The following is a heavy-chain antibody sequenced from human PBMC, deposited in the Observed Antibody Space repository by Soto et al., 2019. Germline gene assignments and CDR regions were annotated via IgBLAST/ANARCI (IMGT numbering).Heavy chain of an antibody. J-gene: IGHJ4*02. CDR1: GFSFSSYW. V-gene: IGHV3-7*05. Sequence: PGGSLRLSCVASGFSFSSYWMTWVRQAPGKGLEWVANIKEDGSKKYYVDSVEGRFTVSRDNAKNSLYLQMNNLRADDTAVYYCARLGPRQKTDYWGQGALVTVSS. CDR3: ARLGPRQKTDY. D-gene: IGHD6-6*01. CDR2: IKEDGSKK.